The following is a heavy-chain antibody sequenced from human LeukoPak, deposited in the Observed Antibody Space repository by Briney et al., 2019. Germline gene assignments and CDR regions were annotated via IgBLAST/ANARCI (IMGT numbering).Heavy chain of an antibody. CDR1: GFTFSSYS. CDR3: ARDLLAAFDY. CDR2: ISSSSSYI. Sequence: GGSLRLSCAASGFTFSSYSVNWVRQAPGKGLEWVSSISSSSSYIYYADSVKGRFTVSRDNAKNSLYLQMNSLRAEDTAVYYCARDLLAAFDYWGQGTLVTVSS. D-gene: IGHD2-15*01. V-gene: IGHV3-21*01. J-gene: IGHJ4*02.